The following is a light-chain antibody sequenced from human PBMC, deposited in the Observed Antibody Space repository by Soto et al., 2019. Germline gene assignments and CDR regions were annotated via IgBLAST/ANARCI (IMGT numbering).Light chain of an antibody. Sequence: EIVLTQSPGTLSLSPGERATLSYRASQSVSSSYLAWYQQKPGQAPRLLIYGASSRATGIPDRFSGSGSGTDFTLTISRLEPEDFAVYYCQQYGSSPQTFGQGTRLEMK. J-gene: IGKJ5*01. CDR1: QSVSSSY. CDR3: QQYGSSPQT. CDR2: GAS. V-gene: IGKV3-20*01.